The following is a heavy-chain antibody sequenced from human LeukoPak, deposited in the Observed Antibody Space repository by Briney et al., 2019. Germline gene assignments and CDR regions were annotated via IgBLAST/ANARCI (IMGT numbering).Heavy chain of an antibody. J-gene: IGHJ4*02. CDR3: ARDWTVAATSDYFDH. D-gene: IGHD6-19*01. CDR1: GFTFSSYA. CDR2: ISYDGSNK. Sequence: GGSLRLSCAASGFTFSSYAIHWVRQAPGKGLQWVAVISYDGSNKYYADFVQGRFSISRDNSKNTLYLQMNSLRGEDTAVYYCARDWTVAATSDYFDHWGQGTLVTVSS. V-gene: IGHV3-30-3*01.